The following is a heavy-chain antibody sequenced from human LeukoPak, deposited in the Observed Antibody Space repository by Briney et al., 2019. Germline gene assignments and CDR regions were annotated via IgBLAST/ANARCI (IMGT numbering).Heavy chain of an antibody. V-gene: IGHV3-23*01. Sequence: AGGSLRLSCAASGFTFSSYAMSWVRQAPGKGLEWVSAIGGSGGSTYYADSVKGRFTISRDNSKNTLYLQMNSLRAEDTAVYYCAKPNYCSSTSCYRAILGFDPWGQGTLVTVSS. J-gene: IGHJ5*02. CDR1: GFTFSSYA. D-gene: IGHD2-2*01. CDR2: IGGSGGST. CDR3: AKPNYCSSTSCYRAILGFDP.